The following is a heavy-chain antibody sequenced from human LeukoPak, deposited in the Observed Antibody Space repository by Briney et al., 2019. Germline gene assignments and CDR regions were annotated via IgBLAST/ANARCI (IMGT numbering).Heavy chain of an antibody. CDR1: GFSFSNYV. Sequence: PGGSLRLFCAASGFSFSNYVMTLIGTGAGTYYADSVKGRFTISRDNSKNTLYLQMNSLRAEDTAVYYCAKGSPAILYYCMDVWGKGTTVTVSS. D-gene: IGHD2-21*01. V-gene: IGHV3-23*01. CDR2: LIGTGAGT. CDR3: AKGSPAILYYCMDV. J-gene: IGHJ6*03.